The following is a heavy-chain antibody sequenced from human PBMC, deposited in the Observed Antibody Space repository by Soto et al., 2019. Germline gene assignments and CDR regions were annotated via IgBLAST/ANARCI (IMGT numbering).Heavy chain of an antibody. CDR1: GFSLSSRGVG. J-gene: IGHJ4*02. V-gene: IGHV2-5*02. D-gene: IGHD2-8*02. CDR3: ARILTGTGGHFDY. Sequence: VPPVWNATQTLALTCSSSGFSLSSRGVGVVWIRHPPEKAPEWRAIIFWDDDKRYSPSLKSRLTITKDTSKNQVVLTLTNMDPVDTATYYCARILTGTGGHFDYWGQGTLVTVSS. CDR2: IFWDDDK.